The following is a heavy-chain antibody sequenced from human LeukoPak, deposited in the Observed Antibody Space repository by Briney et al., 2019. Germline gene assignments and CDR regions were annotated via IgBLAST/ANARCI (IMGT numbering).Heavy chain of an antibody. CDR3: ARDRSRDSSGYYFDWFDP. J-gene: IGHJ5*02. Sequence: ASVKVSCKASGYTFTSYGISWVRQAPRQGLEWMGWISAYNGNTNYAQKLQGRVTMTTDTSTSTAYMELRSLRSDDTAVYYCARDRSRDSSGYYFDWFDPWGQGTLVTVSS. V-gene: IGHV1-18*01. CDR2: ISAYNGNT. D-gene: IGHD3-22*01. CDR1: GYTFTSYG.